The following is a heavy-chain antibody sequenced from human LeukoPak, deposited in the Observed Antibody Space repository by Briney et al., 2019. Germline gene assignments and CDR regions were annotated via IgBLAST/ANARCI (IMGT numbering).Heavy chain of an antibody. CDR2: INHSGST. CDR1: GGSISSSSYY. D-gene: IGHD3-22*01. Sequence: SETLSLTCTVSGGSISSSSYYWSWIRQPPGKGLGWIGEINHSGSTNYNPSLKSRVTISVDTSKNQFSLKLSSVTAADTAVYYCARGPYYYDSSGYSPRPPDYWGQGTLVTVSS. J-gene: IGHJ4*02. CDR3: ARGPYYYDSSGYSPRPPDY. V-gene: IGHV4-39*07.